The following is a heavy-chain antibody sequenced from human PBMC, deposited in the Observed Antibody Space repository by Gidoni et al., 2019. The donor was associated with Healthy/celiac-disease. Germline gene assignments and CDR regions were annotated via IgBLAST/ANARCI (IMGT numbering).Heavy chain of an antibody. V-gene: IGHV4-34*01. D-gene: IGHD2-2*01. CDR3: ARGPAPYCSSTSCYAPEYFQH. CDR2: INHSGST. J-gene: IGHJ1*01. CDR1: GGSFSGYY. Sequence: QVQLQQWGAGLLKPSETLSLTCAVYGGSFSGYYWSWIRQPPGKGLEWIGEINHSGSTNYNPSLKSRVTISVDTSKNQFSLKLSSVTAADTAVYYCARGPAPYCSSTSCYAPEYFQHWGQGTLVTVSS.